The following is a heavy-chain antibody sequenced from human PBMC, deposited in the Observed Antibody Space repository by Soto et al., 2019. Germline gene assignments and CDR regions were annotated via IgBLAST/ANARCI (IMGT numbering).Heavy chain of an antibody. V-gene: IGHV1-69*02. CDR1: GGTFSSYT. D-gene: IGHD4-17*01. Sequence: QVQLVQSGAEVKKPGSSVKVSCKASGGTFSSYTISWVRQAPGQGLEWMGRIIPILGIANYAQKFQGRVTITADKSTSIAYMELSSLRSEDTAVYYCARGLRAVTTPDNWFDPWGQGTLVTVSS. CDR3: ARGLRAVTTPDNWFDP. J-gene: IGHJ5*02. CDR2: IIPILGIA.